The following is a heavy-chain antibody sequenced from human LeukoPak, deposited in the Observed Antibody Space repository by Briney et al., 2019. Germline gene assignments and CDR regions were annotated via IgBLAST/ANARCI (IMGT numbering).Heavy chain of an antibody. CDR2: ISYDGSNK. D-gene: IGHD3-10*01. J-gene: IGHJ6*02. Sequence: GRSLRLSCAAFGFTFSSYGIHWVRQAPGKGLEWVAVISYDGSNKYYADSVKGRFTISRDNSKNMVHLQMNSLRAEDMAVYYCAKDRDTHYYYGMDIWGQGTTVTVSS. CDR3: AKDRDTHYYYGMDI. V-gene: IGHV3-30*18. CDR1: GFTFSSYG.